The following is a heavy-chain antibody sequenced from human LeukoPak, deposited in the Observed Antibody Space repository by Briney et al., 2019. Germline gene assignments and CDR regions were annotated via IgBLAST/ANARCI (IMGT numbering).Heavy chain of an antibody. V-gene: IGHV3-53*01. D-gene: IGHD2-15*01. CDR2: IYSGGST. J-gene: IGHJ3*02. CDR1: GFTVSSNY. Sequence: PGGSLRLSCAAFGFTVSSNYMSWVRQAPGKGLEWVSVIYSGGSTYYADSVKGRFTIPRDNSKNTLYLQMNSLRAEDTAVYYCARDQVVDAFDIWGQGTMVTVSS. CDR3: ARDQVVDAFDI.